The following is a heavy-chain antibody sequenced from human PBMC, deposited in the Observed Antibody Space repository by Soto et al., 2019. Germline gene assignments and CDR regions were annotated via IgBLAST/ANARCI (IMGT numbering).Heavy chain of an antibody. J-gene: IGHJ4*02. CDR1: GASISSYY. Sequence: SETLSLTCTVSGASISSYYWSWIRQPPGKGLEWIGYVFYSGSTNYNPSLKSRVSMSLDTSKNQFSLRLNSVTAADTAVYYCATEYSDGRTVNWGRGTLVTVSS. CDR3: ATEYSDGRTVN. V-gene: IGHV4-59*01. D-gene: IGHD4-17*01. CDR2: VFYSGST.